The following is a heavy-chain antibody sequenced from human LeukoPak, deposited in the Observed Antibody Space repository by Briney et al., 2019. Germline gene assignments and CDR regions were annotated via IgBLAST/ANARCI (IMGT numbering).Heavy chain of an antibody. CDR2: FDPEEGET. CDR3: ATVRGVWKKNGMDV. Sequence: ASVKVSCKVSGYTLTELSMHRVRQAPGKGLEWMGGFDPEEGETIYAQRFQARVTMTGDTSTDTAYMELSSLRSEDTALYYCATVRGVWKKNGMDVWGQGTTVTVSS. V-gene: IGHV1-24*01. D-gene: IGHD3-16*01. J-gene: IGHJ6*02. CDR1: GYTLTELS.